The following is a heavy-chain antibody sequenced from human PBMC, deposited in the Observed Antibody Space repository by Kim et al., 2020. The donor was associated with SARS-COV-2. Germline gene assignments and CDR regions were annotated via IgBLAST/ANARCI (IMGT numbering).Heavy chain of an antibody. Sequence: AASVKGRFTISRDDADSIAYLQMNNLKTEDTAVYYCARVDWLDWVEVIDVWGQGTTVTVSS. D-gene: IGHD3-9*01. V-gene: IGHV3-49*02. CDR3: ARVDWLDWVEVIDV. J-gene: IGHJ6*02.